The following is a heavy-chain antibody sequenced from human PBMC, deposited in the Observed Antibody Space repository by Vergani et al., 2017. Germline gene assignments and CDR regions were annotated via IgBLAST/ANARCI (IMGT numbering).Heavy chain of an antibody. CDR1: GGTFSSYT. CDR2: IIPILGIA. J-gene: IGHJ4*02. CDR3: ARLEIAVAGIDY. V-gene: IGHV1-69*02. D-gene: IGHD6-19*01. Sequence: QVQLVQSGAEVKKPGSSVKVSCKASGGTFSSYTISWVRQAPGQGLEWMGRIIPILGIANYAQKFQGRVTITADKSTSTAYMELSSLKASDTAMYYCARLEIAVAGIDYWGQGTLVTVSS.